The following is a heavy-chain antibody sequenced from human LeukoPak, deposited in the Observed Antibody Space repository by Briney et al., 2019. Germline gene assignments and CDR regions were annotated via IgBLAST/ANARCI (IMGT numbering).Heavy chain of an antibody. D-gene: IGHD3-22*01. Sequence: PGGSLRLSCAASGFTFSSYSMNWVRQAPGKGLEWVSSISSSSSYIYYADSVKGRFTISRDNAKNSLYLQMNSLRAEDTAVYYCARGPDMIVVVTYFDYWGQGTLVTVSS. J-gene: IGHJ4*02. CDR2: ISSSSSYI. CDR3: ARGPDMIVVVTYFDY. V-gene: IGHV3-21*01. CDR1: GFTFSSYS.